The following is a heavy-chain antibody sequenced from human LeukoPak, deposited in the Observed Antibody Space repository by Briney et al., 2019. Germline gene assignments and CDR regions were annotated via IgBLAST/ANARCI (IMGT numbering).Heavy chain of an antibody. V-gene: IGHV3-30*18. CDR1: GFTFSSYG. J-gene: IGHJ5*02. CDR2: ISNDGGNK. CDR3: AKDSSGWYGGWFDP. Sequence: GGSLRLSCAASGFTFSSYGMHWVRQAPGKGLEWVAVISNDGGNKYYADSVKGRFTISRDNPKNTLYLQMNSLRAEDTAVYYCAKDSSGWYGGWFDPWGQGTLVTVSS. D-gene: IGHD6-19*01.